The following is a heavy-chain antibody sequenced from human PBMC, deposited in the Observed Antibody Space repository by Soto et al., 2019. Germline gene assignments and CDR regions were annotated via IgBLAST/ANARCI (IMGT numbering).Heavy chain of an antibody. Sequence: EVQLLESGGGLVQPGGSLRLSCAASGFTFSSYAMNWVRQAPGKGLEWVSTVTNSGGDTYYADSVKGRFTISRDNSKDTLYLQMDSLRAEDTAVYYCAKMSVPTGGSFDYRGQGSLVTVSS. D-gene: IGHD4-17*01. J-gene: IGHJ4*02. CDR3: AKMSVPTGGSFDY. CDR2: VTNSGGDT. V-gene: IGHV3-23*01. CDR1: GFTFSSYA.